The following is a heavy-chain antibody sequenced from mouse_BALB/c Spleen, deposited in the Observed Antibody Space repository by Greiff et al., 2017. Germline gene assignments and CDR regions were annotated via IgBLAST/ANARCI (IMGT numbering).Heavy chain of an antibody. D-gene: IGHD1-1*01. CDR2: INPYNDGT. J-gene: IGHJ2*01. V-gene: IGHV1-14*01. Sequence: VQLKESGPELVKPGASVKMSCKASGYTFTSYVMHWVKQKPGQGLEWIGYINPYNDGTKYNEKFKGKATLTSDKSSSTAYMELSSLTSEDSAVYYCAREDLLLLYYFDYWGQGTTLTVSS. CDR1: GYTFTSYV. CDR3: AREDLLLLYYFDY.